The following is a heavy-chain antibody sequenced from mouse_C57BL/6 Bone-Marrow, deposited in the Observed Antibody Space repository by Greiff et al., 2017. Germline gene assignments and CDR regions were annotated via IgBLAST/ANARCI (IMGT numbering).Heavy chain of an antibody. Sequence: EVQVVESGGGLVKPGGSLKLSCAASGFTFSDYGMHWVRQAPEKGLEWVAYISSGSSTIYYADTVKGRFTIARDNAKNTLFLQMTSLRSEDTAMYYCARKRRVPMDYWGQGTSVTVSS. CDR2: ISSGSSTI. CDR3: ARKRRVPMDY. CDR1: GFTFSDYG. V-gene: IGHV5-17*01. J-gene: IGHJ4*01.